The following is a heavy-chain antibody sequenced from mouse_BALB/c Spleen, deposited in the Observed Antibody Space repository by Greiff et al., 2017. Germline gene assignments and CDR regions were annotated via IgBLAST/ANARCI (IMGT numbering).Heavy chain of an antibody. CDR3: ARCGRSLDY. V-gene: IGHV3-2*02. CDR2: ISYSGST. CDR1: GYSITSDYA. J-gene: IGHJ2*01. Sequence: EVKLQESGPGLVKPSQSLSLTCTVTGYSITSDYAWNWIRQFPGNKLEWMGYISYSGSTSYNPSLKSRISITRDTSKNQFFLQLNSVTTEDTATYYCARCGRSLDYWGQGTTLTVSS. D-gene: IGHD1-1*01.